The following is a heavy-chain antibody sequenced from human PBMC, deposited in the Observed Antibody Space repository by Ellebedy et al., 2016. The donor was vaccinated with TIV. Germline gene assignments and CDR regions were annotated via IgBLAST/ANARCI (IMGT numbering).Heavy chain of an antibody. D-gene: IGHD5-18*01. J-gene: IGHJ4*02. Sequence: MPSETLSLTCTLSGGSISSYYWSWIRQPPGKGLEWIGYIYYSGSTYYNPSLKSRVTISVDPSKNQFSLKLSSVTAADTAVYYWARGGYSYGYGYWGQGTLVTVSS. CDR3: ARGGYSYGYGY. CDR2: IYYSGST. CDR1: GGSISSYY. V-gene: IGHV4-59*06.